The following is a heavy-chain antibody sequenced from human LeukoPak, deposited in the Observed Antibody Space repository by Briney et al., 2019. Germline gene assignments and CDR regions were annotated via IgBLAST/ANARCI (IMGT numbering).Heavy chain of an antibody. CDR1: GGSISSYY. J-gene: IGHJ4*02. D-gene: IGHD5-24*01. Sequence: PSETLSLTCTVSGGSISSYYWSWIRQPPGKGLEWIGYIYYSGSTNYNPSLKSRVTISVDTSKNQFSLKLSSVTAADTAVYYCARHDGAGYKARGFDYWGQGTLVTVSS. CDR3: ARHDGAGYKARGFDY. CDR2: IYYSGST. V-gene: IGHV4-59*08.